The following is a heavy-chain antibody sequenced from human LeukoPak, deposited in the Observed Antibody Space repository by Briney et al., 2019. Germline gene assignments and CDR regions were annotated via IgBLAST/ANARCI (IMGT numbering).Heavy chain of an antibody. J-gene: IGHJ5*02. CDR2: IKSKTGGGTT. CDR1: GFTFSNAW. Sequence: GGSLRLSCAASGFTFSNAWMSWVRQAPGKGLEWVGRIKSKTGGGTTDYAAPVKGRFTISRDDSKNTLYLQMNSLKTEDTAVYYCARVPREWELLRGFRFDPWGQGTLVTVSS. D-gene: IGHD1-26*01. CDR3: ARVPREWELLRGFRFDP. V-gene: IGHV3-15*01.